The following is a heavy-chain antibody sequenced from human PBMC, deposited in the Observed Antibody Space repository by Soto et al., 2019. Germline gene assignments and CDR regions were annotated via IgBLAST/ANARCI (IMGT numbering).Heavy chain of an antibody. V-gene: IGHV3-53*01. CDR2: IYSGGST. Sequence: EVQLVESGGGLIQPGGSLRLSCAASGFTGIATYMSWVRQAPGKGLEWVSAIYSGGSTYYADSVKGRFTISRDNSKNTLYLQMNSLRAEDTAVYYCACTSPGFKYVMDVWGQGTTVTVSS. CDR1: GFTGIATY. CDR3: ACTSPGFKYVMDV. D-gene: IGHD3-10*02. J-gene: IGHJ6*02.